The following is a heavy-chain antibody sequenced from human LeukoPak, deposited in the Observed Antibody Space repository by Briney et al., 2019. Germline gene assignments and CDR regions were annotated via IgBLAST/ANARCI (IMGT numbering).Heavy chain of an antibody. CDR3: ARGRGSTLPAAIWRGYYFDY. CDR2: MNPNSGNT. V-gene: IGHV1-8*03. CDR1: GYTFTSYD. J-gene: IGHJ4*02. Sequence: ASVKVSCKASGYTFTSYDINRVRQATGQGLEWMGWMNPNSGNTGYAQKFQGKVTITRNTSISTAYMELSSLRSEDTAVYYCARGRGSTLPAAIWRGYYFDYWGQGTLVTVSS. D-gene: IGHD2-2*01.